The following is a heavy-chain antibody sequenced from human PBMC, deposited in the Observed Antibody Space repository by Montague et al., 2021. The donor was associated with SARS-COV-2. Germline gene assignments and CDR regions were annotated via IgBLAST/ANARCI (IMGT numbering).Heavy chain of an antibody. J-gene: IGHJ3*02. D-gene: IGHD3-22*01. CDR2: IYSSGST. V-gene: IGHV4-39*01. CDR3: ASPTYYYDSGGSDAFDI. Sequence: SETLSLTCTVSGRSISSGSYYWGWIRQPPGQGLEWIGSIYSSGSTYYNPSLKSRVTISVDTSKNQFSLKLSSVTAADTAVYYCASPTYYYDSGGSDAFDIWGQGTMVTVSS. CDR1: GRSISSGSYY.